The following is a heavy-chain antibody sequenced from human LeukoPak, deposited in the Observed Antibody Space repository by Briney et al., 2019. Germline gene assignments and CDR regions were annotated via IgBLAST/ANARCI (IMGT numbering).Heavy chain of an antibody. J-gene: IGHJ4*02. V-gene: IGHV3-23*01. CDR1: GFTFSSYG. Sequence: PGGSLRLSCAASGFTFSSYGMHWVRQAPGKGLEWVSGITGSGGTTFYAGSVRGRFTISRDNFKNTVYLQMNSLRAEDTAIYYCAKEGFSDSSGAFDSWGQGALVTVSS. D-gene: IGHD3-22*01. CDR3: AKEGFSDSSGAFDS. CDR2: ITGSGGTT.